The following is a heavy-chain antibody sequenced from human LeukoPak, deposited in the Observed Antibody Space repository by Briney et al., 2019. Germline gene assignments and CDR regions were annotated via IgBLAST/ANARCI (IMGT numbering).Heavy chain of an antibody. D-gene: IGHD2-15*01. CDR3: AREEDCSGGICYLGNAFDI. Sequence: SETLSLTCAVYGESFSGYYWSWIRQPPGKGLEWIGEINHSGSTNYNASLKSRVTISVDTSKNQFSLKLSSVTAADTAVYYCAREEDCSGGICYLGNAFDIWGQGTMVTVSS. CDR2: INHSGST. V-gene: IGHV4-34*01. CDR1: GESFSGYY. J-gene: IGHJ3*02.